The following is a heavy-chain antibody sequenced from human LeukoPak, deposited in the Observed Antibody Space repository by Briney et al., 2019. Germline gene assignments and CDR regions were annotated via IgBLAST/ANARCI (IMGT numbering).Heavy chain of an antibody. J-gene: IGHJ4*02. D-gene: IGHD2-2*01. CDR2: ISRDSDYK. CDR3: ARERTAAVVN. Sequence: GGSLRLSCGASGLIFSSYSMTWVRQAPGKGVEWVSSISRDSDYKYYADSVKGRFTISRDNAEKSVYLQMNSLRGEDTAVYYCARERTAAVVNWGQGTLVTVSS. V-gene: IGHV3-21*01. CDR1: GLIFSSYS.